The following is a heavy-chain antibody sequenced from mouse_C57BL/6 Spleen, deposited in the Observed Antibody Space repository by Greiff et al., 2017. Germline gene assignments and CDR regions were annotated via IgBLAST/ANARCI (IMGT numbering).Heavy chain of an antibody. CDR3: ARDRGYYGSSPYGAMDY. Sequence: EVKLVESGGGLVKPGGSLKLSCAASGFTFSSYAMSWVRQTPEKRLEWVATISDGGSYTYYPDNVKGRFTISRDNAKNNLYLQMSHLKSEDTAMYYCARDRGYYGSSPYGAMDYWGQGTSVTVSS. CDR1: GFTFSSYA. J-gene: IGHJ4*01. D-gene: IGHD1-1*01. CDR2: ISDGGSYT. V-gene: IGHV5-4*01.